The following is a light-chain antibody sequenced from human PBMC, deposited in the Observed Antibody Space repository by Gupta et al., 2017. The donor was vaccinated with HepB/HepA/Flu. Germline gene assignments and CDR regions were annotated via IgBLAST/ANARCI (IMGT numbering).Light chain of an antibody. V-gene: IGKV3-11*01. CDR3: QQRSAWPPFA. CDR1: ESIGSN. J-gene: IGKJ1*01. CDR2: SAS. Sequence: EVVLEPSPVTLSLSPGERAPLSCRASESIGSNLAWYQQKPGQAPKLLIYSASKRPTDIAPRFSGSGSGTDFTLTITSLEPEDFALYYCQQRSAWPPFAFGPGTKV.